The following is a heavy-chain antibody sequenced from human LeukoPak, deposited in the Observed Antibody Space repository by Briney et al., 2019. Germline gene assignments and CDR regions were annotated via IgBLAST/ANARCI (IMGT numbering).Heavy chain of an antibody. CDR2: IYSGGNT. V-gene: IGHV3-53*01. J-gene: IGHJ4*02. Sequence: PGRSLRLSCAASGFTFSSYAMHWVRQAPGKGLEWVSVIYSGGNTYYADSVKGRFSISRDNSKNTLYLQMNSLRAEDTAVYYCTRDFVYWGQGTLVTVSS. CDR1: GFTFSSYA. CDR3: TRDFVY.